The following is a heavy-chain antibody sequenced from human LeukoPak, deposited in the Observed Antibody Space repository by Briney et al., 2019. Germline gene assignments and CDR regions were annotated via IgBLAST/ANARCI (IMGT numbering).Heavy chain of an antibody. CDR1: GYTFTSYG. CDR3: ARGGPVIVGASGAFDI. J-gene: IGHJ3*02. V-gene: IGHV1-18*04. Sequence: ASLNVSSTPSGYTFTSYGISWVRPAPGQGLGWMGWISAYNGNTNYAQKLQGRVTMTTDTSTSTAYMELRSLRSDDTAVYYCARGGPVIVGASGAFDIWGQGTMVTVSS. CDR2: ISAYNGNT. D-gene: IGHD1-26*01.